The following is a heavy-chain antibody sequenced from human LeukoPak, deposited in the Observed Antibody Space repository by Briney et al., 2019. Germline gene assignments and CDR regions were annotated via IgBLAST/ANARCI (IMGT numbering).Heavy chain of an antibody. CDR2: INHSGST. V-gene: IGHV4-34*01. D-gene: IGHD5-18*01. CDR1: GGSFSGYY. Sequence: SETLSLTCAVYGGSFSGYYWSWIRQPPGKGLEWIGEINHSGSTNYNPSLKSRVTISVDTSKNQFSLKLSSVTAADTAVYYCARGPGYSYGPFAPFDYWGQGTLATVSS. J-gene: IGHJ4*02. CDR3: ARGPGYSYGPFAPFDY.